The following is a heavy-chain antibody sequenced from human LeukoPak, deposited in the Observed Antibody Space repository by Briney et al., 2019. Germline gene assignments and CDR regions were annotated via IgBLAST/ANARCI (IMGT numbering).Heavy chain of an antibody. D-gene: IGHD2/OR15-2a*01. CDR3: AREGPLLCLED. J-gene: IGHJ4*02. Sequence: GGSLRLSCAASGFTFSSYWMHWVRQAPGKGLVWVSRINSDGSSTSYADSVKGRFTISRDNAKNTLYLQMNSLRAEDTVVYYCAREGPLLCLEDWGQGTLVTVSS. CDR1: GFTFSSYW. V-gene: IGHV3-74*01. CDR2: INSDGSST.